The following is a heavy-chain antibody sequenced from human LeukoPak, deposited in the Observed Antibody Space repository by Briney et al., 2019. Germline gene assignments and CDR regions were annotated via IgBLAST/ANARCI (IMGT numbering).Heavy chain of an antibody. CDR2: FDPEDGET. Sequence: GASVRVSCKVSGYTLTELSMHWVRQAPGKGLEWMGGFDPEDGETIYAQKFQGRVTMTEDTSTDTAYMELSSLRSEDTAVYYCATAARLLAYSFDYWGQGTLVTVSS. CDR1: GYTLTELS. V-gene: IGHV1-24*01. D-gene: IGHD4-11*01. J-gene: IGHJ4*02. CDR3: ATAARLLAYSFDY.